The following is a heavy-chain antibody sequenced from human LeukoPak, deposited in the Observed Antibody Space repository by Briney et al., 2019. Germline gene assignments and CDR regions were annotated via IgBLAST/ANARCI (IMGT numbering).Heavy chain of an antibody. J-gene: IGHJ4*02. V-gene: IGHV3-33*01. CDR1: GFAFSSYG. CDR2: IWYDGSNR. Sequence: PGRSLRLSCAASGFAFSSYGMHWVRQAPGKGLEWVAVIWYDGSNRYYADSVKGRFTISRDISKNTLYLQMNSLRAEDTAVYYCARDLYRRAFDYWGQGTLVTVSS. CDR3: ARDLYRRAFDY. D-gene: IGHD1-26*01.